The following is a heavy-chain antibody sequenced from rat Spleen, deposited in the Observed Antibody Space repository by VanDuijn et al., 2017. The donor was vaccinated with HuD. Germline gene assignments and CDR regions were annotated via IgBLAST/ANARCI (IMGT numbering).Heavy chain of an antibody. CDR1: GFTFSDYY. V-gene: IGHV5-20*01. Sequence: EVQLVESGGGLVQPGRSMKLSCAASGFTFSDYYMAWVLQAPTKGLEWVASISYDGGTTYYRDSVKGRFTISRDNAKSTLYLQMESLRSEDTATYYCAKDMSRTIAARSYWYFDFWGPGTMVTVSS. J-gene: IGHJ1*01. CDR2: ISYDGGTT. CDR3: AKDMSRTIAARSYWYFDF. D-gene: IGHD1-2*01.